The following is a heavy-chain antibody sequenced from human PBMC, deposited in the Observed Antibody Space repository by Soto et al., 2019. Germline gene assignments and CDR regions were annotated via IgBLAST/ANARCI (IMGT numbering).Heavy chain of an antibody. Sequence: GGSLRLSCAASGFTFSSYAMSWVRQAPGKGLEWVSAISGSGGSTYYADSVKGRFTISRDNSKNTLYLQMNSLRAEDTAIYYCAKRPGGIPLSSSSSLAYYYYMDVWGKGTTVTVSS. CDR1: GFTFSSYA. D-gene: IGHD6-13*01. J-gene: IGHJ6*03. V-gene: IGHV3-23*01. CDR3: AKRPGGIPLSSSSSLAYYYYMDV. CDR2: ISGSGGST.